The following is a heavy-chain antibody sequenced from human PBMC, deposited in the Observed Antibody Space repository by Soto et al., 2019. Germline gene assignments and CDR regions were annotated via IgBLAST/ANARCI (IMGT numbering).Heavy chain of an antibody. Sequence: GASVKVSCKASGYTFTSCGISWVRQAPGQGLEWMGWISACNGNTNYAQKLQGRVTMTTDTSTSTAYMELRSLRSDDTAVYYCARDLPLWFGELSPNNNWFDPWGQGTLVTVSS. D-gene: IGHD3-10*01. CDR3: ARDLPLWFGELSPNNNWFDP. V-gene: IGHV1-18*01. J-gene: IGHJ5*02. CDR1: GYTFTSCG. CDR2: ISACNGNT.